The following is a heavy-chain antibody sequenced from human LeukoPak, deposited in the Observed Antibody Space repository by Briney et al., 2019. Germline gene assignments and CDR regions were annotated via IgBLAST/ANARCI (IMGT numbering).Heavy chain of an antibody. J-gene: IGHJ6*03. D-gene: IGHD3-10*01. CDR3: SRENYFGAGSRGIYYYMDV. Sequence: PGGALRLSCPASGFTFSSYSMNWVRQAPGKGLEGVSSISSSSSYLYYADSVKGRFTISRDNAKNYLALQLNSLRAEGTALYYFSRENYFGAGSRGIYYYMDVWGTGTTVTISS. CDR2: ISSSSSYL. CDR1: GFTFSSYS. V-gene: IGHV3-21*01.